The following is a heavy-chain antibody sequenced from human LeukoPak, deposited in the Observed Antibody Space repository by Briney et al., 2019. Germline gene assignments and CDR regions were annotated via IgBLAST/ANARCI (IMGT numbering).Heavy chain of an antibody. CDR3: AREGCISNSCHVIGDDNWFDP. CDR1: GYTFTNYH. V-gene: IGHV1-2*02. J-gene: IGHJ5*02. CDR2: INPNSGGT. Sequence: ASVKVSCKASGYTFTNYHMHWVRQAPGRGLEWMGWINPNSGGTNYAQKFQGRVTMTRDMSISTLYMDLSRLTSDDTAVYYCAREGCISNSCHVIGDDNWFDPWGQGTLLTVSS. D-gene: IGHD2-2*01.